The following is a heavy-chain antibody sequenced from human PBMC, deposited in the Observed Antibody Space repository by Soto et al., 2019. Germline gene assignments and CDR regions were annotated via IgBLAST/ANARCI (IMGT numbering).Heavy chain of an antibody. Sequence: GGSLRLSCAASGFTFSTYWMNWVRQAPGKGLEWVANIKQDGSEKYYVDSVKGRFAISRDNAKDSLFLQMNNLRAEDTAVYYCVRDLYPFWGMDFWGQGTTVTVSS. CDR2: IKQDGSEK. D-gene: IGHD2-8*01. J-gene: IGHJ6*02. V-gene: IGHV3-7*01. CDR3: VRDLYPFWGMDF. CDR1: GFTFSTYW.